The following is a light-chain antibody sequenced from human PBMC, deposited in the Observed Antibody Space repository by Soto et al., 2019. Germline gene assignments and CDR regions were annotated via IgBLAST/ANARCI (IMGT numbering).Light chain of an antibody. J-gene: IGLJ2*01. Sequence: QSALTQPASVSGSPGQSITLSSTRTNSGVESYNLVSWYQHHPGKAPKLIIYEGSQRPSGVSDRFSGSKSGNTASLTISGLQAEDEADYYCSSYAGAVVFGGGTKLTVL. CDR2: EGS. CDR1: NSGVESYNL. CDR3: SSYAGAVV. V-gene: IGLV2-23*01.